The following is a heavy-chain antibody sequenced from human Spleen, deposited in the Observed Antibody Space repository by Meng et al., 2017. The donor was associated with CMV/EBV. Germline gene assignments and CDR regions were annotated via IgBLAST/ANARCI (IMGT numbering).Heavy chain of an antibody. CDR2: IYYSGST. Sequence: SETLSLTCTVSGGSISSYYWSWIRQPPGKGLEWIGYIYYSGSTDYNPSFKSRVTISVDTSNQFSLKLTSVTAADTAMYYCAGPDDMGSSPHDPFDIWGQGTMVTVSS. J-gene: IGHJ3*02. CDR3: AGPDDMGSSPHDPFDI. CDR1: GGSISSYY. D-gene: IGHD1-1*01. V-gene: IGHV4-59*01.